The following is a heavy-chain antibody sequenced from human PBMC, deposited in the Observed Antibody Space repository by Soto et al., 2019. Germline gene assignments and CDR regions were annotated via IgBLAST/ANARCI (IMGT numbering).Heavy chain of an antibody. CDR3: VRDMLGPRAFDY. V-gene: IGHV3-74*01. J-gene: IGHJ4*02. CDR1: GFTFSSHW. D-gene: IGHD3-10*02. Sequence: EVQLVESGGGIVQPGGSLRLSCSVSGFTFSSHWMHWVRQAPGKGLVSGARISTDGSRTTYADSVKGRGTISRDNAKNTLYLDMSSLRAEDTAVCYSVRDMLGPRAFDYWGQGTLVTITS. CDR2: ISTDGSRT.